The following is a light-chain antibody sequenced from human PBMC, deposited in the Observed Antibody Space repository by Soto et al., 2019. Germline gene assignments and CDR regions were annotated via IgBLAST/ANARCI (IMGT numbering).Light chain of an antibody. CDR3: QQRSNWPLT. Sequence: EIVLTQSPATLSLSPGERATLSCRASQSVSSYLAWYQPKPGQAPRLLIYEASNRATGIPPRFSGSGSGTDFTLTSSSLEPEDFAVYSCQQRSNWPLTFGGGTKVEVK. J-gene: IGKJ4*01. CDR2: EAS. CDR1: QSVSSY. V-gene: IGKV3-11*01.